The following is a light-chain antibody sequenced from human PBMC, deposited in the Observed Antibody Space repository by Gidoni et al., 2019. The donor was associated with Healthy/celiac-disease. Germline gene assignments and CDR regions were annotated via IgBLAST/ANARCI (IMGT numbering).Light chain of an antibody. Sequence: EIVLTQSPATLSLSPGERATLSCRASQSVSSYLAWYQQKPGQAPRLLIYDASNRATGIPARFSGRGSGTDFTLTISGLEPEDFAVYYCQQRSNWPGTCGQGTKVEIK. CDR2: DAS. CDR3: QQRSNWPGT. CDR1: QSVSSY. J-gene: IGKJ1*01. V-gene: IGKV3-11*01.